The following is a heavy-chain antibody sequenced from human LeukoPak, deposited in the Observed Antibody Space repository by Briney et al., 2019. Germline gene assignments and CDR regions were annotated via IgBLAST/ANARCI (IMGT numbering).Heavy chain of an antibody. D-gene: IGHD5-24*01. V-gene: IGHV4-59*01. Sequence: SETPSLTCTVSGGSISSYYWSWIRQPPGKGLEWIGYIYYSGSTNYNPSLKSRVTISVDTSKNQFSLKLSSVTAADTAVYYCARVGDGYNVDHWGQGTLVTVSS. CDR1: GGSISSYY. CDR2: IYYSGST. CDR3: ARVGDGYNVDH. J-gene: IGHJ4*02.